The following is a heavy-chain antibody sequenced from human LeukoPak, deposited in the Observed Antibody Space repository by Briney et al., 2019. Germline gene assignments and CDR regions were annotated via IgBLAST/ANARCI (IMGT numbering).Heavy chain of an antibody. V-gene: IGHV3-66*01. CDR3: ARVGTYSSGWYRYFDY. Sequence: GGSLRLSCAASGFTVSSNYMSWVRQAPGKGLEWVSVIYSGGSTYYADSVKGRFTISRDNSKNTLYLQMNSLRAEDTAVYYCARVGTYSSGWYRYFDYWGQGTLVTASS. CDR1: GFTVSSNY. J-gene: IGHJ4*02. D-gene: IGHD6-19*01. CDR2: IYSGGST.